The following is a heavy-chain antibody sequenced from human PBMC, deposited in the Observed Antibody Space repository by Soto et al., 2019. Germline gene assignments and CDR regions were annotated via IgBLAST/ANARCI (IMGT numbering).Heavy chain of an antibody. Sequence: PVGSLRLSCAASGFTFSSYAMHLVRQAPGRGLEWVAVISYDGSNNYYADSVKGRFTISRDNSKNTLYLQMNSLRAEDTAVYYCARDLNHYYGSGAYYYYYGMDVWGQGTTVTVSS. V-gene: IGHV3-30-3*01. CDR1: GFTFSSYA. CDR3: ARDLNHYYGSGAYYYYYGMDV. CDR2: ISYDGSNN. D-gene: IGHD3-10*01. J-gene: IGHJ6*02.